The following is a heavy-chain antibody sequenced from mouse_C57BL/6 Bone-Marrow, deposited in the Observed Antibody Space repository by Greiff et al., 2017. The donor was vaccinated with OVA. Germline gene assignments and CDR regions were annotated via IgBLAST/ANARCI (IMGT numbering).Heavy chain of an antibody. J-gene: IGHJ3*01. Sequence: EVKLMESGAELVRPGASVKLSCTASGFNIKDDYMHWVKQRPEQGLEWIGWIDPENGDTEYASKFQGKATITADTSSNTAYLQLSSLTSEDTAVYYCTNYYGSPPWFAYWGQGTLVTVSA. D-gene: IGHD1-1*01. CDR1: GFNIKDDY. V-gene: IGHV14-4*01. CDR3: TNYYGSPPWFAY. CDR2: IDPENGDT.